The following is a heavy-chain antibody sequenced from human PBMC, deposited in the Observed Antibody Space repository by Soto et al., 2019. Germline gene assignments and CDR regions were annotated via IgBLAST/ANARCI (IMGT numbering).Heavy chain of an antibody. V-gene: IGHV4-59*01. CDR1: GGSISSYY. CDR2: IYYSGST. J-gene: IGHJ5*02. CDR3: ARAVVAATWTWWFAP. Sequence: PSETLSLTCTVSGGSISSYYWSWIRQPPGKGLEWIGYIYYSGSTNYNPSLKSRVTISVDTSKNQFSLKLSSVTAADTAVYYCARAVVAATWTWWFAPWGQGTLVTVSS. D-gene: IGHD2-15*01.